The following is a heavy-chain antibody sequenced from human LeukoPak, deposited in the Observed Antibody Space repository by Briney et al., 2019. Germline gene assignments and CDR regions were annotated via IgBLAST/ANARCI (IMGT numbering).Heavy chain of an antibody. CDR2: IYPGDSDN. D-gene: IGHD2-2*01. CDR3: ARRAASYQTLLYP. V-gene: IGHV5-51*01. J-gene: IGHJ5*02. CDR1: GYSFTSYW. Sequence: GESLKISCKGSGYSFTSYWIGWVRQMPGKGVGWVGIIYPGDSDNRYSPSFQGQVTISADKSISTAYLQWSSLKASEDAIYYCARRAASYQTLLYPSGQGTLVTVSS.